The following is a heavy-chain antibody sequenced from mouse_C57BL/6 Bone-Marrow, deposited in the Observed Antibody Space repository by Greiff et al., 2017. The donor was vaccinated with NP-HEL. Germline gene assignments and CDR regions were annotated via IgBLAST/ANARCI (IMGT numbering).Heavy chain of an antibody. D-gene: IGHD2-5*01. J-gene: IGHJ4*01. CDR3: ARDARYSNYDYAMDY. V-gene: IGHV7-1*01. CDR1: GFTFSDFY. Sequence: EVQGVESGGGLVQSGRSLRLSCATSGFTFSDFYMEWVRQAPGKGLEWIAASRNKANDYTTEYSASVKGRFIVSRDTSQSILYLQMNALRAEDTAIYYCARDARYSNYDYAMDYWGQGTSVTVSS. CDR2: SRNKANDYTT.